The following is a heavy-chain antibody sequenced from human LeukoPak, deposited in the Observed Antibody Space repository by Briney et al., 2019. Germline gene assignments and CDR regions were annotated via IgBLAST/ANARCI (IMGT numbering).Heavy chain of an antibody. CDR1: GYTFTGYY. CDR2: INPNSGGT. CDR3: ARARGDDFWSGYWRYYYYMDV. Sequence: ASVKVSCKASGYTFTGYYMHWVRQAPGQGLEWMGWINPNSGGTNYAQKFQGRVTMTRDTSISTAYMELRSLRSDDTAVYYCARARGDDFWSGYWRYYYYMDVWGKGTTVTVSS. J-gene: IGHJ6*03. V-gene: IGHV1-2*02. D-gene: IGHD3-3*01.